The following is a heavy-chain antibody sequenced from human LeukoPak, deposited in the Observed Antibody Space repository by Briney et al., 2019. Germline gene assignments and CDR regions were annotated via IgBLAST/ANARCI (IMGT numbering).Heavy chain of an antibody. J-gene: IGHJ4*02. CDR1: GGSFSGYY. Sequence: SETLSLTCAVYGGSFSGYYWSWLRQPPGKGLEWIGEINHSGSTNYNPSLKSRVTISVDTSKNQFSLKLSSVTAADTAVYYCARGYSSGSPDYWGQGTLVTVSS. CDR2: INHSGST. V-gene: IGHV4-34*01. D-gene: IGHD6-19*01. CDR3: ARGYSSGSPDY.